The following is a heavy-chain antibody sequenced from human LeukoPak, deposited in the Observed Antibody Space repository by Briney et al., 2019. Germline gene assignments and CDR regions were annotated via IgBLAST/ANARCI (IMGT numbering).Heavy chain of an antibody. CDR1: GGSFSGYY. J-gene: IGHJ4*02. CDR2: INHSGST. Sequence: SETLSLTCAVYGGSFSGYYWSWIRQPPGKGLEWIGEINHSGSTNYNPSLKSRVTISVDTSKNQFSLKLISVTAADTAVYYCARFYYDSSGSTTSFDYWGQGTLVTVSS. CDR3: ARFYYDSSGSTTSFDY. V-gene: IGHV4-34*01. D-gene: IGHD3-22*01.